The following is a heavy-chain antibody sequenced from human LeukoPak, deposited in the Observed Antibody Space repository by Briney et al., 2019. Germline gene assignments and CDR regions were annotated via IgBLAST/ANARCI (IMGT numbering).Heavy chain of an antibody. CDR2: INHSGST. Sequence: SETLSLTCAVYGGSFSGYYWSWIRQPPGKGLEWIGEINHSGSTNYNPSLKSRVTISVDTYKNQFSLKLSSVTAADTAVYYCARKGRRYQLPPYYYYGMDVWGKGTTVTVSS. J-gene: IGHJ6*04. D-gene: IGHD2-2*01. V-gene: IGHV4-34*01. CDR1: GGSFSGYY. CDR3: ARKGRRYQLPPYYYYGMDV.